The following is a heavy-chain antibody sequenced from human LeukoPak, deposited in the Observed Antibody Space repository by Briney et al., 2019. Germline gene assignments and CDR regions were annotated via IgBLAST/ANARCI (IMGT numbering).Heavy chain of an antibody. CDR1: GYTFTHYY. Sequence: GASVKDSCKASGYTFTHYYMHWVRQAPGQGLEWMGWSNPNSGGTNYAQKFQGRVTMTRDTSISTAYMELSRLRSDDTAVYYCARVVRYFDWLLLDAFDIWGQGTMVTASS. D-gene: IGHD3-9*01. CDR2: SNPNSGGT. CDR3: ARVVRYFDWLLLDAFDI. J-gene: IGHJ3*02. V-gene: IGHV1-2*02.